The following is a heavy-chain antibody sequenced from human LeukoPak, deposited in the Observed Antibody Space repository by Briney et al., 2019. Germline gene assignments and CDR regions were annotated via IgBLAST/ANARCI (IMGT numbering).Heavy chain of an antibody. CDR1: GDSISSGGYY. CDR2: INHSGST. CDR3: ARGLRSADILTGFDY. V-gene: IGHV4-30-2*01. J-gene: IGHJ4*02. D-gene: IGHD3-9*01. Sequence: SQTLSLTCTVSGDSISSGGYYWSWIRQPPGKGLEWIGEINHSGSTNYNPSLKSRVTISVDTSKNQFSLKLSSVTAADTAVYYCARGLRSADILTGFDYWGQGTLVTVSS.